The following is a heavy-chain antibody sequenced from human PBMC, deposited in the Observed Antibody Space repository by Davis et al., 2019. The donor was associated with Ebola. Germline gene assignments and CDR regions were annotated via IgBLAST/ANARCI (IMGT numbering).Heavy chain of an antibody. CDR1: GGSISSYY. Sequence: SETLSLTCTVSGGSISSYYWSWIRQPPGKGLEWIGYIYYSGSTNYNPSLKSRVTISVDTSKNQFSLKLSSVTAADTAVYYCARRGYSYGWRYWGQGPLVTVSS. CDR2: IYYSGST. D-gene: IGHD5-18*01. J-gene: IGHJ4*02. V-gene: IGHV4-59*12. CDR3: ARRGYSYGWRY.